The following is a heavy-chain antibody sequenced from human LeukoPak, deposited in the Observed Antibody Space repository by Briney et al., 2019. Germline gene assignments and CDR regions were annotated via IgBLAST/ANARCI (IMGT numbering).Heavy chain of an antibody. CDR3: ARTKQFDI. J-gene: IGHJ3*02. CDR2: IYYSGST. V-gene: IGHV4-59*01. CDR1: GGSISSYY. Sequence: SETLSLTCTVSGGSISSYYWSWIRQPPGKGLEWIGYIYYSGSTNYNPSLKSRVTMSVGTSKNQFSLKLSSVTAADTAVYYCARTKQFDIWGQGTMVTVSS. D-gene: IGHD5-24*01.